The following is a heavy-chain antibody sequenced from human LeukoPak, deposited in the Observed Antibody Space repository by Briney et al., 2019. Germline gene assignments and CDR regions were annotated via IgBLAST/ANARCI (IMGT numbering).Heavy chain of an antibody. Sequence: SETLSLTCTVSGGSISSSSYYWGWIRQPPGKGLEWIGSIYYSGSTYYNPSLKSRVTISVDTSKNQFSLKLSSVTAADTAVYYCARDRWVRLFGVVIGAFDPWGQGTLVTVSS. V-gene: IGHV4-39*02. CDR3: ARDRWVRLFGVVIGAFDP. CDR1: GGSISSSSYY. J-gene: IGHJ5*02. CDR2: IYYSGST. D-gene: IGHD3-3*01.